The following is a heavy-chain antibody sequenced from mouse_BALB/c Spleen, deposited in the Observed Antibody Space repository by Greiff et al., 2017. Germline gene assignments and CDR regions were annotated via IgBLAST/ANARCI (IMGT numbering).Heavy chain of an antibody. J-gene: IGHJ4*01. CDR3: AREYGNYAMDY. V-gene: IGHV2-6-7*01. CDR2: IWGDGST. Sequence: VQLQESGPGLVAPSQSLSITCTVSGFSLTGYGVNWVRQPPGKGLEWLGMIWGDGSTDYNSALKSRLSISKDNSKSQDFLKMNSLQTDDTARYYCAREYGNYAMDYWGQGTSVTVSS. CDR1: GFSLTGYG. D-gene: IGHD2-10*02.